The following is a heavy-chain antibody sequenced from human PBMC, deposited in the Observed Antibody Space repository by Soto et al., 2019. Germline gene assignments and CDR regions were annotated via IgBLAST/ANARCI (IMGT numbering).Heavy chain of an antibody. CDR2: IKQDGSEK. Sequence: PGGSLRLSCAASGFTFSSYWMSWVRQAPGKGLEWVANIKQDGSEKYYVDSVKGRFTISRDNAKNSLYLQMNSLRAEDTAVYYCARAGYCSSTSCYLGDYYYYYYMDVWGKGTTVTVSS. CDR1: GFTFSSYW. J-gene: IGHJ6*03. V-gene: IGHV3-7*01. CDR3: ARAGYCSSTSCYLGDYYYYYYMDV. D-gene: IGHD2-2*01.